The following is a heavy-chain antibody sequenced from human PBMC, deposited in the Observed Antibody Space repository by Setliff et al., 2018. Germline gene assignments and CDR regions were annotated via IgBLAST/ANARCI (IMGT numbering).Heavy chain of an antibody. V-gene: IGHV4-4*08. CDR3: AREPTRTGGFYYLDV. J-gene: IGHJ6*03. CDR2: IYSSGST. D-gene: IGHD2-2*01. Sequence: SETLSLTCTVSRGSISSSYWSWIRLPPGKGLEWIGYIYSSGSTNDNPSLKSRVAISRDTSTNQLSLELRSVTAADTAVYYCAREPTRTGGFYYLDVWGEGTTVTVSS. CDR1: RGSISSSY.